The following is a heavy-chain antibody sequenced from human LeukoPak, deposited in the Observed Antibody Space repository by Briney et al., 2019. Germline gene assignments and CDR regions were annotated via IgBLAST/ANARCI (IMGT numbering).Heavy chain of an antibody. J-gene: IGHJ4*02. D-gene: IGHD3-16*01. CDR1: GFTFDDYG. CDR3: ARDVAAPGGVYFDY. Sequence: TGGSLRLSCAASGFTFDDYGMSWVRQAPGKGLEWVSGINWNGGSTGYADSVKGRFTISRGNSKNTLYLQMNSLRAEDTAVYYCARDVAAPGGVYFDYWGQGTLVTVSS. V-gene: IGHV3-20*04. CDR2: INWNGGST.